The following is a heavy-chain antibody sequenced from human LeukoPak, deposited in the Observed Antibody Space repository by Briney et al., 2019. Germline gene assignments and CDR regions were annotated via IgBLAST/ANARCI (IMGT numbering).Heavy chain of an antibody. J-gene: IGHJ6*03. Sequence: QPGGSLRLSCAASGFTFSSYWMSWVRQAPGKGLEWVANIKQDGSEKYYVDSVKGRFTISRDNAKNSLYLQMNSLRAEDTAVYYCATSAADDYYYYYYMDVWGKRTTVTVSS. CDR1: GFTFSSYW. D-gene: IGHD6-13*01. V-gene: IGHV3-7*01. CDR2: IKQDGSEK. CDR3: ATSAADDYYYYYYMDV.